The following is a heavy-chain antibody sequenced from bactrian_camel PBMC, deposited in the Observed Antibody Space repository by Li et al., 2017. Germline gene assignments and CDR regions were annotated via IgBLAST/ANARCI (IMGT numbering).Heavy chain of an antibody. D-gene: IGHD6*01. J-gene: IGHJ6*01. CDR3: AADRGGSWFEFGS. Sequence: VQLVESGGGLVQPGGSLRLSCAASGSTFSTYAVTWVRQAPEKGLDWVSSISSGGGTTYYADSAKGRFTISRDNAKNTLYLQMNSPKSEDTAMYYCAADRGGSWFEFGSWGQGTQVTVS. CDR1: GSTFSTYA. V-gene: IGHV3S31*01. CDR2: ISSGGGTT.